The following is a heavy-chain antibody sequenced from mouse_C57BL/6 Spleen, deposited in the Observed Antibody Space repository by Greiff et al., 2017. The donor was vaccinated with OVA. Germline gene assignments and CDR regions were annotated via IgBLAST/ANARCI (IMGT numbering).Heavy chain of an antibody. V-gene: IGHV1-63*01. CDR1: GYTFTNYW. Sequence: VQLQESGAELVRPGTSVKMSCKASGYTFTNYWIGWAKQRPGHGLEWIGDIYPGGGYTNYNEKFKGKATLTADKSSSTAYMQFSSLTSEDSAIYYCAREDGTSFDYWGQGTTLTVSS. CDR2: IYPGGGYT. J-gene: IGHJ2*01. CDR3: AREDGTSFDY. D-gene: IGHD4-1*01.